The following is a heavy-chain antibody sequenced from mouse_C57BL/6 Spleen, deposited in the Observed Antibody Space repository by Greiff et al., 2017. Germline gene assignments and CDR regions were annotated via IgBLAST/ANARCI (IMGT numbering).Heavy chain of an antibody. V-gene: IGHV1-82*01. J-gene: IGHJ2*01. CDR1: GYAFSSSW. CDR2: IYPGDGDT. Sequence: VQLQQSGPELVKPGASVKISCKASGYAFSSSWMNWVKQRPGKGLEWIGRIYPGDGDTNYNGKFKGKATLTADKSSSTAYMQLSSLTSEDSAVYFCARSRGENYFDYWGQGTTLTVSS. CDR3: ARSRGENYFDY.